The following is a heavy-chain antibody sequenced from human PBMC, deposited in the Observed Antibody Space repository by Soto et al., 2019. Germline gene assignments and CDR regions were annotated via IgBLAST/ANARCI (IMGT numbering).Heavy chain of an antibody. Sequence: LSLTSTVSGCSVSGDYWSWIRQPPGKRLEWIGYMYNTGSTVYNPSFKSRVTISVDTSKNQFSLKLNSVTAADTAVYYCARDLWGYCGTDCYPLDVWGQGTTVTVSS. D-gene: IGHD2-21*02. V-gene: IGHV4-59*02. CDR2: MYNTGST. CDR3: ARDLWGYCGTDCYPLDV. J-gene: IGHJ6*02. CDR1: GCSVSGDY.